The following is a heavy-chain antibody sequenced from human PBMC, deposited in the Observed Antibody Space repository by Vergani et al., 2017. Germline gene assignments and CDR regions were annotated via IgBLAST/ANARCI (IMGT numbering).Heavy chain of an antibody. CDR1: GFKFSDHY. D-gene: IGHD1-1*01. Sequence: VQLVESGGGLVHPGGSLRLSCAASGFKFSDHYMSWIRQAPGKGLEWVSHISPGASTVSYTDSVTGRFTVSRDNDNNSLTLDMTTLRVEDTAVYYGAKNPGISTTRHYYAMDVWGQGTTVTVSS. CDR3: AKNPGISTTRHYYAMDV. CDR2: ISPGASTV. V-gene: IGHV3-11*04. J-gene: IGHJ6*02.